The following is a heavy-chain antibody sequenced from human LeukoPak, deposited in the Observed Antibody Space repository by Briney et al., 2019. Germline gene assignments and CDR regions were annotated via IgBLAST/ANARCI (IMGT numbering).Heavy chain of an antibody. CDR2: ISSSGSTI. D-gene: IGHD3-22*01. V-gene: IGHV3-48*03. Sequence: GGSLRLSCAASGFXFSSYEMNWVRQAPGKGLEWVSYISSSGSTIYYADSVKGRFTISRDNAKNSLYLQMNSLRAEDTAVYYCARGSGYSNYYFDYWGQGTLVTVSS. CDR3: ARGSGYSNYYFDY. J-gene: IGHJ4*02. CDR1: GFXFSSYE.